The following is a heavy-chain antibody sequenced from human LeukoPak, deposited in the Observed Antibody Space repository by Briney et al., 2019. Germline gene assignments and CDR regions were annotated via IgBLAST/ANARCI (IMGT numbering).Heavy chain of an antibody. D-gene: IGHD6-6*01. V-gene: IGHV4-39*01. J-gene: IGHJ5*02. Sequence: SQTLSLTCSVSGGSISSSSHYWVWIRQPPGRGLEWIGNIYYSGSTYYSPSLKSRVSMSVDTSKNQFSLRLSSATAADTAVYYCARYSSSSGWFDPWGQGTLVTVS. CDR3: ARYSSSSGWFDP. CDR2: IYYSGST. CDR1: GGSISSSSHY.